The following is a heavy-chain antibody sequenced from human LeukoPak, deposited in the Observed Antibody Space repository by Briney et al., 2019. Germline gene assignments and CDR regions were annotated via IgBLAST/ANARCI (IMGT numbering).Heavy chain of an antibody. CDR3: ARGGYVIVRDWFDP. J-gene: IGHJ5*02. V-gene: IGHV1-2*02. D-gene: IGHD2/OR15-2a*01. CDR1: GYTLTGYY. CDR2: INPNSGDT. Sequence: ASVTVSCKASGYTLTGYYMHWVRQAPGQGLEWMGCINPNSGDTKYAQKFQGRVTMTRDTSMNTAYMELSRLRSDDTALYYCARGGYVIVRDWFDPWGQGTLVTVSS.